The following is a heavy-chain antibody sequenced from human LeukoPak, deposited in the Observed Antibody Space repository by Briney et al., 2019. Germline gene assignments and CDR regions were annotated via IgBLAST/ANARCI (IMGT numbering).Heavy chain of an antibody. CDR2: ISYDGSSK. Sequence: GRSLRLSCAASGFTFSSYGMHWVRQAPGKGLEWVAVISYDGSSKYYADSEKGRFTISRDNSKNTLYLQMNSLRAEDTAVYYCAKVYSSSSRYYYYYGMDVWGQGTTVTVSS. CDR3: AKVYSSSSRYYYYYGMDV. J-gene: IGHJ6*02. V-gene: IGHV3-30*18. CDR1: GFTFSSYG. D-gene: IGHD6-6*01.